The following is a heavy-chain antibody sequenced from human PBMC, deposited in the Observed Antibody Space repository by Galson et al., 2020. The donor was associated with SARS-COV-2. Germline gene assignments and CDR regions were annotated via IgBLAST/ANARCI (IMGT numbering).Heavy chain of an antibody. Sequence: ASVKVSCKASGYTFTSYGISWVRQAPGQGLEWMGWISAYNGNTNYAQKLQGRLTMTTDKSTSTAYMELRSLRSDDTAMYYCARLSPGADIGVVPGMDVWGKGTSVPVSS. V-gene: IGHV1-18*01. J-gene: IGHJ6*04. CDR3: ARLSPGADIGVVPGMDV. CDR2: ISAYNGNT. CDR1: GYTFTSYG. D-gene: IGHD2-15*01.